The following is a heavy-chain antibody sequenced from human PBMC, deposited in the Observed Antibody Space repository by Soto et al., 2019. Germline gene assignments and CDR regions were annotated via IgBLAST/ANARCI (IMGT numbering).Heavy chain of an antibody. CDR3: ASRTSGWDFDY. V-gene: IGHV3-23*01. J-gene: IGHJ4*02. CDR1: GFTFSSYA. CDR2: ISGSGGST. Sequence: EVQLLESGGGLVQPGGSLRLSCTASGFTFSSYAMNWVRQAPGKGLEWVSVISGSGGSTYYADSVKGRFTISRDNSKNKLYLQMNSLRAEDTAVYYCASRTSGWDFDYGGQGTLVTVSS. D-gene: IGHD6-19*01.